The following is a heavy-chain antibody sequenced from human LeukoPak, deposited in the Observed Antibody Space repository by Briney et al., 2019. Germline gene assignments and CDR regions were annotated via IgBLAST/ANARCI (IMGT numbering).Heavy chain of an antibody. CDR1: GGSIGSSF. J-gene: IGHJ3*01. CDR2: ISYSGRT. CDR3: ARDRSGTYYTFDV. Sequence: SETLSLTCSVSGGSIGSSFWNWIRLSPGKGLQWIGYISYSGRTNYSPSLKSRVTISIDTSKNQLSLTLTSVTAADTALYYCARDRSGTYYTFDVWGQGTMFSVSA. D-gene: IGHD1-26*01. V-gene: IGHV4-59*13.